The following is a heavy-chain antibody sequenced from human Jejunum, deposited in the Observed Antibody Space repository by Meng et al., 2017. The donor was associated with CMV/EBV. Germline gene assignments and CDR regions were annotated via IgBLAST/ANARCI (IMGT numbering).Heavy chain of an antibody. D-gene: IGHD1-26*01. V-gene: IGHV3-15*01. Sequence: AASGFTFSNSYSSWVRQAPGKGLEWVGRIKTKTDGGTSDYAAPVKDRFTISRDDSKNTLYLQMNSLKTEDTAVFYCTTEGYGGSYNNWGQGTLVTVSS. CDR2: IKTKTDGGTS. CDR3: TTEGYGGSYNN. CDR1: GFTFSNSY. J-gene: IGHJ4*02.